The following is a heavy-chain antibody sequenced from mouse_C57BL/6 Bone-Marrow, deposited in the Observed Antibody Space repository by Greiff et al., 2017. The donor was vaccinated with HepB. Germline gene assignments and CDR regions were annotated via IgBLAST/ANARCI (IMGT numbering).Heavy chain of an antibody. Sequence: QVQLKESGAELARPGASVKLSCKASGYTFTSYGISWVKQSTGQGLEWIGEIYPRSGNTYYNEKFKGKATLTADKSSSTAYMELRSLTSEDSAVYFCARSRQGAMDYWGQGTSVTVSS. J-gene: IGHJ4*01. V-gene: IGHV1-81*01. CDR1: GYTFTSYG. CDR3: ARSRQGAMDY. D-gene: IGHD6-1*01. CDR2: IYPRSGNT.